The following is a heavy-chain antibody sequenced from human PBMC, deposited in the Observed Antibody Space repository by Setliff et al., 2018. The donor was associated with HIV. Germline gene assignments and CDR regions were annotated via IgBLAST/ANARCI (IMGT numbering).Heavy chain of an antibody. CDR2: IIPILGIA. V-gene: IGHV1-69*02. J-gene: IGHJ4*02. Sequence: GASVKVSCKASGGTFSSYTISWVRQAPGQGLEWMGRIIPILGIANYAQKFQGRVTITADKSTSTAYMELSSLRSEDTAVYYCARTLYSSFSSFDYWGQGTLVTVSS. D-gene: IGHD6-19*01. CDR1: GGTFSSYT. CDR3: ARTLYSSFSSFDY.